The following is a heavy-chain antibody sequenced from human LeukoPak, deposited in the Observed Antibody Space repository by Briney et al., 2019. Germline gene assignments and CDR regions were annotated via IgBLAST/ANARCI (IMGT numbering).Heavy chain of an antibody. V-gene: IGHV4-59*08. CDR3: AKQSRSSPYYFDY. Sequence: SETLSLTCSVSGGSISGYYWSWIRQPPGKGLEWIGYIYYSGSTKYNPSLKSRVTISVDTSKNQFSLKLSSVTAADTAVYYCAKQSRSSPYYFDYWGQGTLVTVSS. CDR1: GGSISGYY. J-gene: IGHJ4*02. CDR2: IYYSGST. D-gene: IGHD6-6*01.